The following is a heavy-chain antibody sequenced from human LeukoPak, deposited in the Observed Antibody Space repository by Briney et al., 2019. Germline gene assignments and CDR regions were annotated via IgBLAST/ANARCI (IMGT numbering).Heavy chain of an antibody. CDR3: ARHQRIIGTTGGAFDY. CDR1: GGSISSGGYS. CDR2: IYHSGST. V-gene: IGHV4-30-2*01. J-gene: IGHJ4*02. Sequence: SETLSLTCAVSGGSISSGGYSWSWIRQPPGKGLEWIGYIYHSGSTYYNPSLKSRVTISVDRSKNQFSLKLNSVTAADTALYYCARHQRIIGTTGGAFDYWGQGTLVTVSS. D-gene: IGHD1-20*01.